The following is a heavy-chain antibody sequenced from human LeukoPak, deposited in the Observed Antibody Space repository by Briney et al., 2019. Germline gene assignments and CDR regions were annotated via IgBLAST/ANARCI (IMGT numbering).Heavy chain of an antibody. CDR3: ARDHPRDYYYDSSGYYDAFDI. Sequence: ASVKVSCKASGYTFTGYYMHWVRQAPGQGLEWMGWIIPIFGTANYAQKFQGRVTITTDESTSTAYMELSSLRSEDTAVYYCARDHPRDYYYDSSGYYDAFDIWGQGTMVTVSS. D-gene: IGHD3-22*01. V-gene: IGHV1-69*05. CDR2: IIPIFGTA. J-gene: IGHJ3*02. CDR1: GYTFTGYY.